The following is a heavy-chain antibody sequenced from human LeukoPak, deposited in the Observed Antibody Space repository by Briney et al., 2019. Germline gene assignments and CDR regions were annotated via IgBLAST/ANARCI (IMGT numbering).Heavy chain of an antibody. Sequence: SETLSLTCTVSGGSISSSSYYWGWIRQPAGKGLEWIGRIYTSGSTNYNPSLKSRVTMSVDTSKNQFSLKLSSVTAADTAVYYCASGQYCSGGSCYSGGLGYWGQGTLVTVSS. CDR3: ASGQYCSGGSCYSGGLGY. V-gene: IGHV4-61*02. CDR1: GGSISSSSYY. D-gene: IGHD2-15*01. J-gene: IGHJ4*02. CDR2: IYTSGST.